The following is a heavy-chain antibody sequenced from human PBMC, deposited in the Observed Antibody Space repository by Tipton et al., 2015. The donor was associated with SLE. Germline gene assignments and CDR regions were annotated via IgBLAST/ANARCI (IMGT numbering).Heavy chain of an antibody. J-gene: IGHJ4*02. V-gene: IGHV3-74*01. CDR1: GFTFRTEW. Sequence: LSLTCAGSGFTFRTEWMNWVRQAPGKGLVWVSRINSDGSRTSYADSVNGRFTVSRDNAKDTLYLQMNSLRVEDTGVYYCGRRYYGSYWGQGTLVTVSS. CDR3: GRRYYGSY. D-gene: IGHD3-16*01. CDR2: INSDGSRT.